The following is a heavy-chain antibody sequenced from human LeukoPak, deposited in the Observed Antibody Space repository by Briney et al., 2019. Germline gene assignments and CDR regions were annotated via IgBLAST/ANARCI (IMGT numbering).Heavy chain of an antibody. J-gene: IGHJ4*02. CDR2: INPNSGGT. D-gene: IGHD5-12*01. CDR3: AREIVATINY. V-gene: IGHV1-2*02. CDR1: GYTFTGYY. Sequence: ASVKVSCKASGYTFTGYYMRWVRQAPGQGLEWMGWINPNSGGTNYAQKFQGRVTMTRDTSISTAYMELSRLRSDDTAVYYCAREIVATINYWGQGTLVTVSS.